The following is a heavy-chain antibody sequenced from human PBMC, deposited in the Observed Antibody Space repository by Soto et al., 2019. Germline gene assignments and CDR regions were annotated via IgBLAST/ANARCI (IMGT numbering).Heavy chain of an antibody. CDR3: AGHHGHILTGSQWDFDY. CDR1: GGSISSYY. V-gene: IGHV4-59*08. D-gene: IGHD3-9*01. CDR2: IYYSGST. Sequence: SETLSLTCTVSGGSISSYYWSWIRQPPGKGLEWIGYIYYSGSTNYNPSLKSRVTISVDTSKNQFSLKLSSVTAADTAVYYCAGHHGHILTGSQWDFDYWGQGTLVTVSS. J-gene: IGHJ4*02.